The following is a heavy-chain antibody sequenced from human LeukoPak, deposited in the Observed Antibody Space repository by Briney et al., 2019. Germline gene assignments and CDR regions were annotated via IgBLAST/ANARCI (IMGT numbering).Heavy chain of an antibody. CDR1: GFTFSNFA. V-gene: IGHV3-23*01. CDR2: ISDSGVNT. CDR3: AKVLYSDYGSWRPPFMDV. Sequence: GGSLRLSCAASGFTFSNFAMSWVRQAPGKGLEWVSTISDSGVNTYYADSVKGRFTISRDNSKNTLYLQMNSLRAEDTAIHYCAKVLYSDYGSWRPPFMDVWGQGTTVAVSS. J-gene: IGHJ6*02. D-gene: IGHD3-10*01.